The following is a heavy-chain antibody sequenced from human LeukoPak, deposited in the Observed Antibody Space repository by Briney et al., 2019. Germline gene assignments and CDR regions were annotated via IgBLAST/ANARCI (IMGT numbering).Heavy chain of an antibody. CDR1: GFTFSSYS. CDR3: ARDDSGSMDV. V-gene: IGHV3-48*01. CDR2: ISSSSSTI. D-gene: IGHD1-26*01. J-gene: IGHJ6*02. Sequence: GGSLRLSCAASGFTFSSYSMNWVRRAPGKGLEWVSYISSSSSTIYYADSVKGRFTISRDNDKNSLYLQMNSLRAEDTAVYYCARDDSGSMDVWGQGTTVTVSS.